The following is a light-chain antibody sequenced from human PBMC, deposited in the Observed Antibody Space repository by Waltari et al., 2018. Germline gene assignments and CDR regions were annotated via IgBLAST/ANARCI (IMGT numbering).Light chain of an antibody. CDR2: EDN. CDR1: SSDVGL. V-gene: IGLV2-23*01. J-gene: IGLJ3*02. CDR3: CSYAGPWV. Sequence: QSALTQPASVSGSPGQSVTISCTGTSSDVGLVSWYQQHPGKAPKLIIYEDNKRPSGGSAGFSGSKAGDTASRTISGLQAEGEADYHCCSYAGPWVFGGGTKLTVL.